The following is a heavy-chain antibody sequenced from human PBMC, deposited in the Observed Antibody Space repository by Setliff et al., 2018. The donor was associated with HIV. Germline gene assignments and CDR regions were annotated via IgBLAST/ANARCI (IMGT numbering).Heavy chain of an antibody. J-gene: IGHJ4*02. CDR1: GFSLSASGMC. Sequence: SGPTLVNPTQTLTLTCTFSGFSLSASGMCVSWIRQPTGKALEWLARIDWDDDKFYTTSLKTRLTISKDTSKNQVVLKMTNMDPVDTATYYCARMSSYSPYFDYWGQGTPVTVSS. CDR2: IDWDDDK. D-gene: IGHD1-26*01. V-gene: IGHV2-70*17. CDR3: ARMSSYSPYFDY.